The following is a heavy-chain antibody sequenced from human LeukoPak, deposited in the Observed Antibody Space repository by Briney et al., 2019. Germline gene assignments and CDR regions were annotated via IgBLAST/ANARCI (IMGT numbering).Heavy chain of an antibody. CDR2: ISPNSGGT. CDR3: ARGEMVTMPNFDS. D-gene: IGHD5-24*01. V-gene: IGHV1-2*02. CDR1: GYTFTAYY. Sequence: ASVKVSCKASGYTFTAYYLHWVRQAPGQGLEWMGWISPNSGGTSYAHNFQGGVSMTRDTSISTAYMDLSGLTSNDTAVLYCARGEMVTMPNFDSWGQGTLVTVTS. J-gene: IGHJ5*01.